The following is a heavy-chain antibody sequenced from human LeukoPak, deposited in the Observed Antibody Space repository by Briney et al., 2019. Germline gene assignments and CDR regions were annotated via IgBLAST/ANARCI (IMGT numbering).Heavy chain of an antibody. CDR1: GFTFSSYA. Sequence: GGSLRLSCAASGFTFSSYAMSWVRQAPGKGLEWVSAISGSGGSTYYADSVKGRFTISSDNSKNTLYLQMDSLRAEDTAAYYCARPTPARGYYGSSGYYGYGGEGPVVTVS. CDR3: ARPTPARGYYGSSGYYGY. D-gene: IGHD3-22*01. J-gene: IGHJ4*02. V-gene: IGHV3-23*01. CDR2: ISGSGGST.